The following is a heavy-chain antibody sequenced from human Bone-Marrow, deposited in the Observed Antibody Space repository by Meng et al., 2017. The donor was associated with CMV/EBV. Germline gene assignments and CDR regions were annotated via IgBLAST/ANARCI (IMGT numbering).Heavy chain of an antibody. Sequence: ASVKVSCKTSGYTFASNGISWVRRAPGQGLEWMGWISPYNGNTNYEQNLQGRVTMTTDTSTSTAYMELRSLRSDDTAVYYCARRGYCSNSNCMRNAFDIWGQGTMVTVSS. J-gene: IGHJ3*02. D-gene: IGHD2-2*01. CDR2: ISPYNGNT. V-gene: IGHV1-18*01. CDR1: GYTFASNG. CDR3: ARRGYCSNSNCMRNAFDI.